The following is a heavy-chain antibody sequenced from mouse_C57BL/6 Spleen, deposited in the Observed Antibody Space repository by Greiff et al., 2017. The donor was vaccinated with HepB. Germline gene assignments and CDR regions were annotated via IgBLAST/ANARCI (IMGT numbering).Heavy chain of an antibody. CDR2: ISSGGSYT. V-gene: IGHV5-6*01. CDR1: GFTFSSYG. Sequence: EVHLVESGGDLVKPGGSLKLSCAASGFTFSSYGMSWVRQTPDKRLEWVATISSGGSYTYYPDSVKGRFTISRDNAKNTLYLQMSSLKSEDTAMYYCARQGLLSFDYWGQGTTLTVSS. CDR3: ARQGLLSFDY. J-gene: IGHJ2*01. D-gene: IGHD2-1*01.